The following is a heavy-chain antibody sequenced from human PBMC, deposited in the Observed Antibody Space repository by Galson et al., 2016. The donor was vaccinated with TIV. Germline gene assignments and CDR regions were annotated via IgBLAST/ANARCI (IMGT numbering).Heavy chain of an antibody. CDR2: IYPGGGV. Sequence: ETLSLTCSVSGGSLISGGHYWSWIRQSPGRGLEWIGHIYPGGGVDYNPSLKSRVTISRDTSKNQFSLRLNSVTAADTATYYCVRDMVEMVTVVSFFYYMDVWGKGTTVSVSS. J-gene: IGHJ6*03. V-gene: IGHV4-61*08. D-gene: IGHD5-24*01. CDR3: VRDMVEMVTVVSFFYYMDV. CDR1: GGSLISGGHY.